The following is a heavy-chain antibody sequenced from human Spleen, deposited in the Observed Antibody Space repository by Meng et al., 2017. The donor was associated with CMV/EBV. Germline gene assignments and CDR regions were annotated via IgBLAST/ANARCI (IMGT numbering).Heavy chain of an antibody. Sequence: ASVKVSCKASGYTFSSYDINWVRQATGQGLEWMGWMNPTSGNTGYAQKFLGRVTMTRATSISTAYMELNSLKSEDTAVYYCARDRGRFLEWLLWYYWGQGTLVTVSS. CDR3: ARDRGRFLEWLLWYY. J-gene: IGHJ4*02. V-gene: IGHV1-8*01. CDR2: MNPTSGNT. CDR1: GYTFSSYD. D-gene: IGHD3-3*01.